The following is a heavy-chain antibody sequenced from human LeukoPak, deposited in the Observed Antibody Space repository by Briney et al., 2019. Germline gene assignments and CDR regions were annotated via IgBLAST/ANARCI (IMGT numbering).Heavy chain of an antibody. Sequence: GGSLRLSCAASGFTFDDYAMHWVRQAPGKGLEWVSGISWNSGSIGYADSVKGRFTISRDNANNSLYLQMNSLRAEDTALYYCAKDILWFGGLTGFDYWGQGTLVTVSS. J-gene: IGHJ4*02. CDR3: AKDILWFGGLTGFDY. V-gene: IGHV3-9*01. CDR1: GFTFDDYA. D-gene: IGHD3-10*01. CDR2: ISWNSGSI.